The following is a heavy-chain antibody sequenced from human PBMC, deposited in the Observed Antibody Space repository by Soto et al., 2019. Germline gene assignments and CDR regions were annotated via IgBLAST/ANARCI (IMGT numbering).Heavy chain of an antibody. Sequence: GGSLRLSCAASGFTFSSYGMHWVRQAPGKGLEWVAGIRYDGSNKYYADSVKGRFTISRDNAKNTLYLQMNSLRAEDTAVYYCARDEHYYDSSGYYDLGWFDPWGQGTLVTVSS. D-gene: IGHD3-22*01. J-gene: IGHJ5*02. CDR1: GFTFSSYG. CDR2: IRYDGSNK. CDR3: ARDEHYYDSSGYYDLGWFDP. V-gene: IGHV3-33*01.